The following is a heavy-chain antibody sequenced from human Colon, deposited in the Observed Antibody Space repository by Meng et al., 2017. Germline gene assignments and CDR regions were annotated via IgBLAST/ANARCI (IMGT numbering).Heavy chain of an antibody. Sequence: RLGVVGGGVVQTGRSLRVSCSASGFTFSSYGMHWVRQAPGKGLDWVAMIWYDGSNEDYADSVKGRFTVSRDNSKNTLYLQMNSLRAEDTALYYCARSRGNFGAFDIWGQGTMVTVSS. CDR2: IWYDGSNE. CDR1: GFTFSSYG. D-gene: IGHD1-7*01. CDR3: ARSRGNFGAFDI. J-gene: IGHJ3*02. V-gene: IGHV3-33*01.